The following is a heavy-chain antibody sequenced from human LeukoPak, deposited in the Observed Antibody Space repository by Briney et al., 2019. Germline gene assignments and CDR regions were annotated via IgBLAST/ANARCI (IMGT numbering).Heavy chain of an antibody. CDR3: ARDWSDSSGYSWFDP. J-gene: IGHJ5*02. V-gene: IGHV3-66*01. CDR2: IYSGGST. CDR1: GFTVSSNY. D-gene: IGHD3-22*01. Sequence: GGSLRLSCAASGFTVSSNYMSWVRQAPGKGLEWVSVIYSGGSTYYADSVKGRFTISRDDSKNTLYLQMNSLRAEDTAVYYCARDWSDSSGYSWFDPWGQGTLVTVSP.